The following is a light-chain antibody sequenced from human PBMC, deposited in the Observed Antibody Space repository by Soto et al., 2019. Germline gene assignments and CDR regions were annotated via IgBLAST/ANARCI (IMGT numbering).Light chain of an antibody. CDR1: QSVIIY. J-gene: IGKJ5*01. Sequence: EIVLTQSPATLSLSPGERAILSCRASQSVIIYLAWYQQKPGQAPRLLIYDASNRATGIPARFSGSGSGTDFTLTISSLEPEDFAVYYCQQRSNWPPEITFGQGTRLEIK. CDR3: QQRSNWPPEIT. CDR2: DAS. V-gene: IGKV3-11*01.